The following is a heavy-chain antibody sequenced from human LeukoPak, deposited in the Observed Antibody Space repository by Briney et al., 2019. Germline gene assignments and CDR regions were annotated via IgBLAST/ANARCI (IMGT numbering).Heavy chain of an antibody. J-gene: IGHJ5*02. D-gene: IGHD3-9*01. Sequence: PSETLSLTCAVYGGSFSGYYWSWIRQPPGKGLEWIGEINHSGSTNYNPSLKSRVTISVDTSKNQFSLKLSSVTAADTAVYYCARLLGGRYFDWRPQSNWFDPWGQGTLVTVSS. CDR1: GGSFSGYY. CDR2: INHSGST. CDR3: ARLLGGRYFDWRPQSNWFDP. V-gene: IGHV4-34*01.